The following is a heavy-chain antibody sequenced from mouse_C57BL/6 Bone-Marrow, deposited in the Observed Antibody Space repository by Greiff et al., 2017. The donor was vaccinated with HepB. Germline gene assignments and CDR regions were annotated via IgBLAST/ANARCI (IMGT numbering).Heavy chain of an antibody. V-gene: IGHV5-15*01. CDR3: ARRGTVDYAMDY. CDR1: GFTFSDYG. J-gene: IGHJ4*01. D-gene: IGHD1-1*01. Sequence: EVKLMESGGGLVQPGGSLKLSCAASGFTFSDYGMAWVRQAPRKGPEWVAFISNLAYSIYYADTVTGRFTISRENAKNTLYLEMSSLRSEDTAMYYCARRGTVDYAMDYWGQGTSVTVSS. CDR2: ISNLAYSI.